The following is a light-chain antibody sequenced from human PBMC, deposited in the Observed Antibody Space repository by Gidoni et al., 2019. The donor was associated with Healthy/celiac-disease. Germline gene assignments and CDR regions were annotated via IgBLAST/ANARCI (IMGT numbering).Light chain of an antibody. J-gene: IGKJ3*01. CDR3: QQYGSSPLVT. CDR2: GAS. CDR1: QSVSSSY. V-gene: IGKV3-20*01. Sequence: EIVLTQSPGTLSLSPGERATLSCRASQSVSSSYLAWYQQKPGHDPRLLIYGASSRATGIPDRFSGSGSWTDFTLTISRLEPEDFAVYYCQQYGSSPLVTFGPGTKVDIK.